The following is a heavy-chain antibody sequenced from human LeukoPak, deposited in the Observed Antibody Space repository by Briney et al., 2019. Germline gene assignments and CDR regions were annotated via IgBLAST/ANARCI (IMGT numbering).Heavy chain of an antibody. D-gene: IGHD3-22*01. CDR2: IIPILGIA. J-gene: IGHJ6*03. CDR1: GGTFSSYA. Sequence: PGASVKVSCKASGGTFSSYAISWVRQAPGQGLEWMGRIIPILGIANYAQKFQGRVTITADKSTSTAYMELSSLRSEDTAVYYCAREAYDSSGYDYYYYYYYMDVWGKGTSVTVSS. CDR3: AREAYDSSGYDYYYYYYYMDV. V-gene: IGHV1-69*04.